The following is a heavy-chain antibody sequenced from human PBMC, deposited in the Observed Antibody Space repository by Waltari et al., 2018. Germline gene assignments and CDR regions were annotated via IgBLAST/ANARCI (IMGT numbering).Heavy chain of an antibody. Sequence: EVQLVESGGGLIQPGGSLRLSCAASGFTVRSNYMSWVRQAPGKGLEWVSVIYSGGSTYYADSVKGRFTISRDNSKNTLYLQMNSLRAEDTAVYYCAREGSSGWYGFDYWGQGTLVTVSS. CDR1: GFTVRSNY. V-gene: IGHV3-53*01. CDR2: IYSGGST. J-gene: IGHJ4*02. D-gene: IGHD6-19*01. CDR3: AREGSSGWYGFDY.